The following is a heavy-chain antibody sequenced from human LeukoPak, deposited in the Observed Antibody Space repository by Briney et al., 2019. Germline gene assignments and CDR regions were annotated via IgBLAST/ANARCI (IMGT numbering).Heavy chain of an antibody. D-gene: IGHD6-13*01. CDR1: GESFSGYY. CDR2: INHSGST. V-gene: IGHV4-34*01. Sequence: SETLSLTCAVYGESFSGYYWSWIRQPPGKGLEWIGEINHSGSTNYNPSLKSRVTISLDTSKNQFSLKLSSVTAADTAVYYCASSSSWNYYYYYMDVWGKGTTVTISS. J-gene: IGHJ6*03. CDR3: ASSSSWNYYYYYMDV.